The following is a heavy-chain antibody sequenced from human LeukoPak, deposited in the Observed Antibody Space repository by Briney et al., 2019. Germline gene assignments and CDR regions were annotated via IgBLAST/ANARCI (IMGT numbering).Heavy chain of an antibody. Sequence: ASVKVSCKASGGTFSSYAISWVRQAPGQGLEWMGGIIPIFGTANYAQKFQGRVTITADESTSTAYMELSSLRSEDTAVYYCARDPRSYDFWSGYLDYWGQGTLVTVSS. V-gene: IGHV1-69*13. D-gene: IGHD3-3*01. CDR3: ARDPRSYDFWSGYLDY. CDR1: GGTFSSYA. CDR2: IIPIFGTA. J-gene: IGHJ4*02.